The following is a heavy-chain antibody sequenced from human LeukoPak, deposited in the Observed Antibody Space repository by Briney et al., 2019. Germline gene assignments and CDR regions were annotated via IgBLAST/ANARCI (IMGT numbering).Heavy chain of an antibody. J-gene: IGHJ4*02. Sequence: SETLSLTCSVSGGSISSSSSYWGWIRQPPGKGLEWIGSIYHSGSTYYNPSLKSRVTISVDTSKNQFSLKLSSVTAADTAVYYCARAHPQLGYRSGGSCYIDYWGQGTLVTVSS. CDR2: IYHSGST. CDR1: GGSISSSSSY. CDR3: ARAHPQLGYRSGGSCYIDY. D-gene: IGHD2-15*01. V-gene: IGHV4-39*07.